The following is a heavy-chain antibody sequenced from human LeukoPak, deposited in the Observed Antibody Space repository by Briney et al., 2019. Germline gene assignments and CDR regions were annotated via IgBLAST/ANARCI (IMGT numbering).Heavy chain of an antibody. V-gene: IGHV3-9*01. Sequence: GRSLRLSCAASGFTFDDYAMHWVRQAPGKGLEWVSGISWNSGSIGYADSVKGRFTISRDNSKNTLYLQMNSLRAEDTAVYYCASRSIAARRDVYWGQGTLVTVSS. CDR1: GFTFDDYA. CDR3: ASRSIAARRDVY. CDR2: ISWNSGSI. J-gene: IGHJ4*02. D-gene: IGHD6-6*01.